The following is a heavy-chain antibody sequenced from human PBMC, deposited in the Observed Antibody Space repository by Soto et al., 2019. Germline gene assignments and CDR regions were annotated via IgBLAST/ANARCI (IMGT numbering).Heavy chain of an antibody. V-gene: IGHV4-59*01. CDR2: IYYSGST. CDR1: GGSISSYY. D-gene: IGHD2-15*01. J-gene: IGHJ3*02. CDR3: ARGLGYCSGGSCYGVAFDI. Sequence: SETLSLTCTVSGGSISSYYWSWIRQPPGKGLEWIGYIYYSGSTNYNPSLKSRVTISVDTSKNQFSLKLSSVTAADTAVYYCARGLGYCSGGSCYGVAFDIWGQGTMVTVSS.